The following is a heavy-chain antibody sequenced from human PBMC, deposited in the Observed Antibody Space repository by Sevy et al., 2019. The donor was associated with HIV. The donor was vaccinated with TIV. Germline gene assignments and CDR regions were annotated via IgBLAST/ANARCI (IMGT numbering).Heavy chain of an antibody. CDR3: AGVSALEAARMLSAYYGMDV. J-gene: IGHJ6*02. CDR1: GFTFSSYS. D-gene: IGHD2-15*01. Sequence: GGSLRLSCAASGFTFSSYSMNWVRQAPGKGLEWVSYISSSSSTIYYADSVKGRFTMSRDNAKNSLYLQMNSLRDEDTAVYYCAGVSALEAARMLSAYYGMDVWGQGTTVTVSS. V-gene: IGHV3-48*02. CDR2: ISSSSSTI.